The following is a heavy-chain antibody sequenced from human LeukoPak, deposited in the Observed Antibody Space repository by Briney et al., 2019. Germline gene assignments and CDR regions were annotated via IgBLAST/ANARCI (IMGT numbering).Heavy chain of an antibody. V-gene: IGHV3-7*01. CDR3: AGGGGYLIDY. J-gene: IGHJ4*02. CDR1: GFTFSSYW. CDR2: IKSDGTEE. D-gene: IGHD3-22*01. Sequence: GGSLRLSCTASGFTFSSYWMNCVPQVPGKELEWVAIIKSDGTEEHYLDSVKVRFTISRDNANNLLFLQMNTLRAEDTAVYYCAGGGGYLIDYWGQGTLVTVSS.